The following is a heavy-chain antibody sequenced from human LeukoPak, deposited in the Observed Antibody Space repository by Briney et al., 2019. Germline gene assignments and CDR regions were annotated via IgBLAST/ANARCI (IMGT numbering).Heavy chain of an antibody. J-gene: IGHJ4*02. CDR2: NFFHDGST. CDR1: GYSFNSHH. Sequence: ASVKVSCKTSGYSFNSHHVHWVRQALGQGLEWMGINFFHDGSTSNTQKFQGRVTMTRDTSTSTVYMELSSLRSEDTAVYYCARFSEYSSSWYYFDYWGQGTLVTVSS. D-gene: IGHD6-13*01. CDR3: ARFSEYSSSWYYFDY. V-gene: IGHV1-46*02.